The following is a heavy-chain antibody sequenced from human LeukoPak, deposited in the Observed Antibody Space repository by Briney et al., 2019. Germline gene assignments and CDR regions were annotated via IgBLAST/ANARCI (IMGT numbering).Heavy chain of an antibody. J-gene: IGHJ5*02. CDR3: ARGVRLAGPFDP. D-gene: IGHD3-10*02. Sequence: GGSLRLSCAASGFIFSNAWMSWVRQAPGKGLEWVSVIYSGGSTYYADSVKGRFTISRDNSKNTLYLQMNSLRAEDTAVYYCARGVRLAGPFDPWGQGTLVTVSS. V-gene: IGHV3-66*01. CDR1: GFIFSNAW. CDR2: IYSGGST.